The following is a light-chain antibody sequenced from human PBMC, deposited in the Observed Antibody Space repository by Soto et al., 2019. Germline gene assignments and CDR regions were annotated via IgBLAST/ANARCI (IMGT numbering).Light chain of an antibody. V-gene: IGLV2-14*01. CDR2: DVS. CDR1: SSDVGGYNY. Sequence: QSVLTQPASVSGSPGQSITISCTGTSSDVGGYNYVSWYQQHPGKAPKLMIYDVSNRPSGVSNRFSGSKSGNTASLTISGLEAEDEADYYCSSYTSSSTLDLVFGGGTKLTVL. J-gene: IGLJ2*01. CDR3: SSYTSSSTLDLV.